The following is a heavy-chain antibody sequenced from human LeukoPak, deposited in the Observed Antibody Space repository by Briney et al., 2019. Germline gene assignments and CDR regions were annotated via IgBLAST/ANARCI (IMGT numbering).Heavy chain of an antibody. J-gene: IGHJ4*02. CDR1: GFTFSSYA. Sequence: GGSLRLSCAASGFTFSSYARSWVRQAPGKGLEWVSFISDSGGSTYYADSVKGRFTTSRDNSKNTLYLQMNSLRADDTAVYYCAKETRYCRGGSCYSAPFDYWGQGTLVTVSS. CDR2: ISDSGGST. V-gene: IGHV3-23*01. CDR3: AKETRYCRGGSCYSAPFDY. D-gene: IGHD2-15*01.